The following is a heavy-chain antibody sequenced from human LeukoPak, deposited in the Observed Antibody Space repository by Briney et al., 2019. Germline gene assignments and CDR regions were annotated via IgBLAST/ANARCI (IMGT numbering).Heavy chain of an antibody. CDR3: AKAPVTTCSGAYCYPFDY. J-gene: IGHJ4*02. D-gene: IGHD2-15*01. V-gene: IGHV3-23*01. CDR2: ISVSGNT. CDR1: GFTLNSYA. Sequence: GGSLRLSCAASGFTLNSYAMSWVRQGPGKGLEWVSAISVSGNTYHADSGEGLFTTSSDTYKNTLYRQMNSLRAEDAAVYYCAKAPVTTCSGAYCYPFDYWGQGTLVTVSS.